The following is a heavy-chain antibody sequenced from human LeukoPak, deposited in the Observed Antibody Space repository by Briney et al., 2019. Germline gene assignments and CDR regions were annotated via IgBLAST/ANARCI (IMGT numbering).Heavy chain of an antibody. CDR2: MNPNSGNT. D-gene: IGHD6-19*01. CDR3: ARGTALDIAVAGSLNDY. J-gene: IGHJ4*02. V-gene: IGHV1-8*01. CDR1: GYTFTSYD. Sequence: ASVKVSCKASGYTFTSYDINWVRQATGQGLEWMGWMNPNSGNTGYAQKFQGRVTMTRNTSISTAYMELSSLRSEDTAVYYCARGTALDIAVAGSLNDYWSQGTLVTVSS.